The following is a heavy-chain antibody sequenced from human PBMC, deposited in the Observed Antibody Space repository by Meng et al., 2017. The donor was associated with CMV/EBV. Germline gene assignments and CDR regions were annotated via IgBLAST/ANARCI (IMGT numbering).Heavy chain of an antibody. V-gene: IGHV2-5*01. J-gene: IGHJ5*02. Sequence: SGPTLVKPTQTLTLTCTFSGFLLSTSGVGVGWIRQPPGKALEWLALIYWNDDKRYSPSRKSRLTITKDTSNNQVVLTMTNMDPVDTATYYCALGKYCSSTSCYVRYNWFDPWGQGTLVTVSS. CDR3: ALGKYCSSTSCYVRYNWFDP. CDR1: GFLLSTSGVG. D-gene: IGHD2-2*01. CDR2: IYWNDDK.